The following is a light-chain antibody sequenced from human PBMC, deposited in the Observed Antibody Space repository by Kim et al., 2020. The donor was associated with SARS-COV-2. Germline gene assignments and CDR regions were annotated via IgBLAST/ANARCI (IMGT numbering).Light chain of an antibody. J-gene: IGKJ5*01. CDR2: DAS. Sequence: AIQLTQSPSSLSASVGDRVTITYRASQGISSALAWYQQKPGKAPKLLIYDASSLESGVPSRFSGSGSGTDFTLTISSLQPEDFATYYCQQFNSYLITFGQGTRLEIK. CDR3: QQFNSYLIT. V-gene: IGKV1-13*02. CDR1: QGISSA.